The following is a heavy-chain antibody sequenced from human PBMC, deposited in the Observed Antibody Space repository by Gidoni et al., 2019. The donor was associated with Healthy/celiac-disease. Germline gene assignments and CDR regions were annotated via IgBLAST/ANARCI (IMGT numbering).Heavy chain of an antibody. CDR3: ARGPPSEVDIVATTLDY. CDR2: INHSGST. J-gene: IGHJ4*02. V-gene: IGHV4-34*01. CDR1: GGSFRGYY. Sequence: QVQLQQWGAGLLKPSETLSLTCAVYGGSFRGYYWSWIRQPPGKGLEWIGEINHSGSTNYNPSLKSRVTISVDTSKNQFSLKLSSVTAADTAVYYCARGPPSEVDIVATTLDYWGQGTLVTVSS. D-gene: IGHD5-12*01.